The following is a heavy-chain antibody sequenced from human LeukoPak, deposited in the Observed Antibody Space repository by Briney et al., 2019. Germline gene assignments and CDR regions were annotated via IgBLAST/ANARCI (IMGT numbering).Heavy chain of an antibody. V-gene: IGHV4-38-2*02. CDR2: IYYSGST. Sequence: SETLSLTCTVSGYSISSGYYWGWIRQPPGKGLEWIGSIYYSGSTYYNPSLKSRVTISVDTSKNQFSLKLSSVTAADTAVYYCARVGSITMIVVVDYWGQGTLVTVSS. CDR3: ARVGSITMIVVVDY. D-gene: IGHD3-22*01. J-gene: IGHJ4*02. CDR1: GYSISSGYY.